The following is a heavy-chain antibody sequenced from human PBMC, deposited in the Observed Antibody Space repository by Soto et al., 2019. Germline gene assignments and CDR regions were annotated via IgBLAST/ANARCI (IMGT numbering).Heavy chain of an antibody. D-gene: IGHD1-26*01. J-gene: IGHJ4*02. V-gene: IGHV3-11*06. Sequence: GGSLRLSCAASGFTFSDYYMTWIRQAPGKGLEWVSYISSSSSYTNYADSVKGRFTISRDNAKNSLYLQMNSLRAEGTAVYYCARVSGSYIGYYFDYWGQGTLVTVSS. CDR3: ARVSGSYIGYYFDY. CDR1: GFTFSDYY. CDR2: ISSSSSYT.